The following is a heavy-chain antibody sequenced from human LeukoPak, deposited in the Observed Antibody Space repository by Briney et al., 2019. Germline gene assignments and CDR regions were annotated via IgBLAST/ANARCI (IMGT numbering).Heavy chain of an antibody. Sequence: GGSLRLSCAASGFTFSSYAMSWVRQAPGKGLEWVSAISGSGGGTYYADSVKGRFTISRDNSKNTLYLQMNSLRAEDTAVYYCAYGSGSLTEYFQHWGQGTLVTVSS. V-gene: IGHV3-23*01. J-gene: IGHJ1*01. CDR2: ISGSGGGT. CDR3: AYGSGSLTEYFQH. D-gene: IGHD3-10*01. CDR1: GFTFSSYA.